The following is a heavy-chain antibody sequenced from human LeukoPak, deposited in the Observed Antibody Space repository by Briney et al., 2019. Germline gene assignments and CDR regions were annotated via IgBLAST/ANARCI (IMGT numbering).Heavy chain of an antibody. CDR3: ARRVGRRDGLQKYFDY. J-gene: IGHJ4*02. Sequence: GESLKISCKGSGYSFTSYWIGWVRQMPGKGLEWMGIIYPGDSDTRYRPSFQGQVTISADKSISTAYLQWSSLKASDTAMYYCARRVGRRDGLQKYFDYWGQGTLVTVSS. V-gene: IGHV5-51*01. D-gene: IGHD5-24*01. CDR1: GYSFTSYW. CDR2: IYPGDSDT.